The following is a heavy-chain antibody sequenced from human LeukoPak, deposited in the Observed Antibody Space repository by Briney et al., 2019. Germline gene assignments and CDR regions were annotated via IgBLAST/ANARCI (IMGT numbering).Heavy chain of an antibody. CDR1: GGSISSSSYY. CDR3: ARGMGYYGSGTLWWFDP. J-gene: IGHJ5*02. CDR2: INHSGST. Sequence: SQTLSLTCTVSGGSISSSSYYWGWIRQPPGNGLEWSGVINHSGSTNYNPCLKSRVTISVDTSKNQFSLKLSSVTAADTAVYYCARGMGYYGSGTLWWFDPWGQGTLVTVSS. D-gene: IGHD3-10*01. V-gene: IGHV4-39*07.